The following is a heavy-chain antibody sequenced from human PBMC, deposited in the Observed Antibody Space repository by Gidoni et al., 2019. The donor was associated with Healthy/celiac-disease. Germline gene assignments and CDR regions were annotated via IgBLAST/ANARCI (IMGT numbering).Heavy chain of an antibody. V-gene: IGHV3-21*01. CDR2: ISGSGISI. J-gene: IGHJ4*02. CDR3: ASGARYSGSYYPDY. CDR1: GFTFSSYS. Sequence: EVQLVASGGGLVKPGGSLRLSCAASGFTFSSYSMNWVRQAPGKGLEWVSSISGSGISIYYADSVKGRFTISRDNARNSLYLQMSSLRAEDTAVYYCASGARYSGSYYPDYWGQGTLVTVSS. D-gene: IGHD1-26*01.